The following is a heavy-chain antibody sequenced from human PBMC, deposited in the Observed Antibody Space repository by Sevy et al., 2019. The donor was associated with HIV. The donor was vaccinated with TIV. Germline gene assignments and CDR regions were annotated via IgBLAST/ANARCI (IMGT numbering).Heavy chain of an antibody. Sequence: GGSLRLSCAASGFTFSSYWMSWVRQAPGKGLEWVANIKQDGSEKYYVDSVKGRFTISRDNAKNSLYLQMNRLRAEDTAVYYCARVHPNYDILSGYDGMDVWGQGTTVTVSS. CDR3: ARVHPNYDILSGYDGMDV. D-gene: IGHD3-9*01. J-gene: IGHJ6*02. V-gene: IGHV3-7*01. CDR2: IKQDGSEK. CDR1: GFTFSSYW.